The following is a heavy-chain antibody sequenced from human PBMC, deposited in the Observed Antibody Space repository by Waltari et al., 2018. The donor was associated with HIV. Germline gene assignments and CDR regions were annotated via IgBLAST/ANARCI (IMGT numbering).Heavy chain of an antibody. Sequence: QVQLVQSGAAVKKPGTSVKVSCETSGYRFIRPSPTWVRQAPGQGLEWMGWISASNGNTKYAEKFQGRLTLTTDTITNIAYLELRNLRSDDTAIYYCARGIHIMVVSAPMAFDVWGQGTLVTVSS. CDR2: ISASNGNT. CDR1: GYRFIRPS. CDR3: ARGIHIMVVSAPMAFDV. V-gene: IGHV1-18*04. D-gene: IGHD2-21*01. J-gene: IGHJ3*01.